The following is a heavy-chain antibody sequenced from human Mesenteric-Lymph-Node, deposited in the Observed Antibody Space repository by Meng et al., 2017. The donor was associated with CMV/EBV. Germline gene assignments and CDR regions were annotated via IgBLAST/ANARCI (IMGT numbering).Heavy chain of an antibody. J-gene: IGHJ4*02. CDR2: IYWDDDK. CDR1: GFSLSTSGVG. V-gene: IGHV2-5*02. CDR3: AHSSGIAAAGPFYFDY. D-gene: IGHD6-13*01. Sequence: QITLKESGPTLVKPTHTLTLTCTSSGFSLSTSGVGVGWIRQPPGKALEWLALIYWDDDKRYSPSLKSRLTITTDTSKNQVVLTMTNMDPVDTATYYCAHSSGIAAAGPFYFDYWGQGTLVTVSS.